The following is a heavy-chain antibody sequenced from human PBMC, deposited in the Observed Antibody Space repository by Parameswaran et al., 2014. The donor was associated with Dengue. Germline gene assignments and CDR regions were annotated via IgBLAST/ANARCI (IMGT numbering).Heavy chain of an antibody. J-gene: IGHJ4*02. D-gene: IGHD4-11*01. Sequence: WIRQAPGKGLEWIGEINHSGSTNYNPSLKSRVTISVDTSKNQFSLKLSSVTAADTAVYYCASPDVRHSNLTTPFDYWGQGTLVTVSS. V-gene: IGHV4-34*01. CDR3: ASPDVRHSNLTTPFDY. CDR2: INHSGST.